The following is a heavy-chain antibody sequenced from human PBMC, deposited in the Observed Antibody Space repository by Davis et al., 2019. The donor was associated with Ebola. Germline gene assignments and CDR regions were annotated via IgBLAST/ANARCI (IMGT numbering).Heavy chain of an antibody. CDR3: AKQYSSSSGGYYFDY. J-gene: IGHJ4*02. Sequence: PGGSLRLSCAASGFTFSSYAMSWVRQAPGKGLEWVSAISGSGGSTYYADSVKGRFTISRDNSKNTLYLQMNSLRAEDTAVYYCAKQYSSSSGGYYFDYWGQGTLVTVSS. V-gene: IGHV3-23*01. D-gene: IGHD6-6*01. CDR1: GFTFSSYA. CDR2: ISGSGGST.